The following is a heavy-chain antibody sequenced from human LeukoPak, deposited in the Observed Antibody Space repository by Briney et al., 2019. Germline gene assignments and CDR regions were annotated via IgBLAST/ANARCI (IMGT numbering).Heavy chain of an antibody. D-gene: IGHD6-6*01. V-gene: IGHV4-34*01. J-gene: IGHJ5*02. CDR2: INHSGST. CDR1: GGSFRGYY. Sequence: PSETLSLTCAVYGGSFRGYYWSWIRQPPGKGLEWIGEINHSGSTNYNPSLKSRVTISVDTSKNQFSLKLSSVTAADTAVYYCARHRPNWFDPWGRGTLVTVSS. CDR3: ARHRPNWFDP.